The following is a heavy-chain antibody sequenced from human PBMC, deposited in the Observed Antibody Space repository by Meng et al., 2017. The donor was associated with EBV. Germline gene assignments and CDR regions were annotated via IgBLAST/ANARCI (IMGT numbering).Heavy chain of an antibody. CDR3: ASESGRGYTPDY. V-gene: IGHV1-69*01. J-gene: IGHJ4*02. CDR1: GGPFRYYA. Sequence: QVEVVQSAAEVKKPGSSVTVSCKTSGGPFRYYAISWVRQAPGQGLEWLGGFLPRLGAPNYAQKFHGRVKITADESTSTHYMDLSSLRSEDTAIYYCASESGRGYTPDYWGQGTLVTVSS. CDR2: FLPRLGAP. D-gene: IGHD3-10*01.